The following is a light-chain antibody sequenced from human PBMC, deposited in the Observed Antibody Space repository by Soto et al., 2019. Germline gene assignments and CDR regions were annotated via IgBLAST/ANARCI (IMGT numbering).Light chain of an antibody. V-gene: IGLV1-44*01. CDR1: TSNIGSNT. Sequence: QSVLTQPPSASGTPGQKVTISCSGNTSNIGSNTVNWYQQFPGTAPKFLIFSTTQRPSGVSDRFYGSKSDNTASLTISGLQAEDEADYYCSSYTRSSTVLFGGGTKLTVL. CDR3: SSYTRSSTVL. J-gene: IGLJ2*01. CDR2: STT.